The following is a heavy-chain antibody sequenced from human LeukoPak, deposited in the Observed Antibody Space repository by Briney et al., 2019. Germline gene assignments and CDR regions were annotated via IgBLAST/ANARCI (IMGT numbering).Heavy chain of an antibody. D-gene: IGHD2-15*01. CDR1: GGSISSYY. V-gene: IGHV4-59*12. CDR2: IYYSGST. Sequence: SETLSLTCTVSGGSISSYYWSWIRQPPGKGLEWIGYIYYSGSTNYNPSLKSRVTISVDTSKNQFSLKLSSVTAADTAVYYCAREGVVAAAKGAFDIWGQGTMVTVSS. CDR3: AREGVVAAAKGAFDI. J-gene: IGHJ3*02.